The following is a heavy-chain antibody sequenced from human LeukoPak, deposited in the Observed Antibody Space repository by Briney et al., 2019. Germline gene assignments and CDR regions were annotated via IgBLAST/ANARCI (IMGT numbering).Heavy chain of an antibody. J-gene: IGHJ4*02. CDR2: INTAGGST. CDR1: GGTFSSYA. CDR3: ARGRGVHDSHTYDYFDY. Sequence: ASVKVSCKASGGTFSSYAISWVRQAPGQGLEWMGIINTAGGSTTYAQKFQGSRLTLTRDTSTSTVYMELSSLGSEDTAVYYCARGRGVHDSHTYDYFDYWGQGSLVTVSS. V-gene: IGHV1-46*01. D-gene: IGHD3-22*01.